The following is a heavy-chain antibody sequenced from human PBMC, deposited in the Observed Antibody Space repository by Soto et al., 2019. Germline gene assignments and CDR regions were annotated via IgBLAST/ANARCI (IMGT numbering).Heavy chain of an antibody. Sequence: PGGSLRLSCAASGFTFSDYAMSWVRQAPGKGLEWVSAIDGSSATTNYADSVKGRFTISRDNSKNTLFLHMSGLRAEDTAVYYCARDRGPSIYSGLAVWGQGTTVTVSS. D-gene: IGHD2-2*01. CDR3: ARDRGPSIYSGLAV. CDR2: IDGSSATT. V-gene: IGHV3-23*01. CDR1: GFTFSDYA. J-gene: IGHJ6*02.